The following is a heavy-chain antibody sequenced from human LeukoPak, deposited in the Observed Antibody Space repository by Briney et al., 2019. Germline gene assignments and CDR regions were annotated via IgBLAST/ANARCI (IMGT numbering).Heavy chain of an antibody. CDR3: ARDQIVGAKRREWQAFDI. J-gene: IGHJ3*02. Sequence: TGGSLRLSCAASGFTFSSYAMSWVRQAPGKGLEWVSAISGSGGSTYYADSVRDRFTISRDNSKNTLYLQMNSLRAEDTAVYYCARDQIVGAKRREWQAFDIWGQGTMVTVSS. D-gene: IGHD1-26*01. V-gene: IGHV3-23*01. CDR2: ISGSGGST. CDR1: GFTFSSYA.